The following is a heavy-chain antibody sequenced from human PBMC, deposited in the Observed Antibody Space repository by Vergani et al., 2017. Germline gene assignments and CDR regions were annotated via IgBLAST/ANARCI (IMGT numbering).Heavy chain of an antibody. J-gene: IGHJ4*02. Sequence: EVQLVQSGAEVKKPGESLKIPCQISGYSLTNYWIRCVRQMPGKGLEWMGIIHPADSDTRYSPSFQGQVTISVDKSISTAYLQRRSLRASDSAMYYCARLYGRDSSGSKYFDYWVQGTLVTVSS. CDR3: ARLYGRDSSGSKYFDY. D-gene: IGHD3-22*01. CDR1: GYSLTNYW. V-gene: IGHV5-51*01. CDR2: IHPADSDT.